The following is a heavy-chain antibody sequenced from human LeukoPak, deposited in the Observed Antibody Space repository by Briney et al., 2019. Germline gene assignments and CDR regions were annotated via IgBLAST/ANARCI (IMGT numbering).Heavy chain of an antibody. D-gene: IGHD5-12*01. CDR2: VSGTDGST. CDR3: AKDRDVARDYYFDY. V-gene: IGHV3-23*01. J-gene: IGHJ4*02. Sequence: PGGSLRLSCAASGFTFSSFPMSWVRQAPGKGLEWVSVVSGTDGSTYYADYVKGRFTISRDDSKNTLYLQMNSLRVEDTALYYCAKDRDVARDYYFDYWGQGTLVTVSS. CDR1: GFTFSSFP.